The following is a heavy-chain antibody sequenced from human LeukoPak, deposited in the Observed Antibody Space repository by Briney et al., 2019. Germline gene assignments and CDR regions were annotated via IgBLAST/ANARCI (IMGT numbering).Heavy chain of an antibody. V-gene: IGHV4-59*01. D-gene: IGHD6-19*01. Sequence: PSETLSLTCTVSGGSIRSYYWSWIRQPPGKGLEWIGYIYYSGSTNYNPSLKSRVTISVDTSKNQFSLKLSSVTAADTAVYYCASIAVAAPKTYYFDYWGQGTLVTVSS. J-gene: IGHJ4*02. CDR2: IYYSGST. CDR1: GGSIRSYY. CDR3: ASIAVAAPKTYYFDY.